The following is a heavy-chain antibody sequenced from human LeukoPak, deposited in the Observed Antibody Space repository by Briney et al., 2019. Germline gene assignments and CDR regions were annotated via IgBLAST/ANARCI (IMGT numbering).Heavy chain of an antibody. CDR2: IYYSGST. V-gene: IGHV4-39*01. CDR3: ARHGGEYQLLLSFDY. CDR1: GGSISSSSYY. Sequence: NASETLSLTCTVSGGSISSSSYYWEWIRQPPGKGLEWIGSIYYSGSTYYNPSLKSRLTISVDTSKNQFSLKLNSVTAADTAVYYCARHGGEYQLLLSFDYWGQGTLVTVSS. J-gene: IGHJ4*02. D-gene: IGHD2-2*01.